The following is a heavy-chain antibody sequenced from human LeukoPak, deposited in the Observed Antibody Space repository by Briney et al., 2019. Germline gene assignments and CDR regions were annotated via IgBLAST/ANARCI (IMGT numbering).Heavy chain of an antibody. CDR1: GFTVSSNY. V-gene: IGHV3-53*01. CDR2: IYSGGST. CDR3: ARARYYDSSGYAL. J-gene: IGHJ4*02. Sequence: PGGSLRLSCAASGFTVSSNYMSWVRQAPGKGLEWVSVIYSGGSTYYADSVKGRFTISRDNSKNTLYLQMNSLRAEDTAVYYCARARYYDSSGYALWGQGTLVTVSS. D-gene: IGHD3-22*01.